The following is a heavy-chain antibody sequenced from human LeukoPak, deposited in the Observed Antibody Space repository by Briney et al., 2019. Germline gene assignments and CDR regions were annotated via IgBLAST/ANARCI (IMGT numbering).Heavy chain of an antibody. D-gene: IGHD6-6*01. Sequence: GSLRLSCAASGFTFSSYEMNWVRQPPGKGLEWIGEINHSGSTNYNPSLKSRVTISVDTSKNQFSLKLSSVTAADTAVYYCARSMGGSSSRYPFDYWGQGTLVTVSS. J-gene: IGHJ4*02. CDR2: INHSGST. V-gene: IGHV4-34*01. CDR1: GFTFSSYE. CDR3: ARSMGGSSSRYPFDY.